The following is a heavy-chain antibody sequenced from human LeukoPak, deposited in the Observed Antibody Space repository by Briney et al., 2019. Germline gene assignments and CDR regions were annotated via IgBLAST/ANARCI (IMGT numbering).Heavy chain of an antibody. J-gene: IGHJ5*02. V-gene: IGHV3-30*01. D-gene: IGHD6-13*01. CDR1: GFTFSSYA. CDR2: ISYDGSNK. CDR3: AREDGSSWYFSRFGGKTSWFDP. Sequence: GGSLRLSCAASGFTFSSYAMHWVRQAPGKGLEWVAVISYDGSNKYYADSVKGRFTISRDNSKNTLYLQMNSLRAEDTAVYYCAREDGSSWYFSRFGGKTSWFDPWGQGTLVTVSS.